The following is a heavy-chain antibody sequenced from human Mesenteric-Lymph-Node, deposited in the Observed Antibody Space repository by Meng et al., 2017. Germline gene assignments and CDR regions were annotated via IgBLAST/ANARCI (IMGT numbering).Heavy chain of an antibody. CDR2: IYDSRTT. CDR1: GGSISSSDYW. D-gene: IGHD5-12*01. V-gene: IGHV4-30-4*01. CDR3: ARVGWRQWSFDL. Sequence: QLQEPGPGLVKPSRTLSLTCAVSGGSISSSDYWCCVSRQPARERLWMMGIIYDSRTTYYNPSLRSRITISVDTSKNQFFLKLCSVTAADTVVYYCARVGWRQWSFDLWGRGTLVTVSS. J-gene: IGHJ2*01.